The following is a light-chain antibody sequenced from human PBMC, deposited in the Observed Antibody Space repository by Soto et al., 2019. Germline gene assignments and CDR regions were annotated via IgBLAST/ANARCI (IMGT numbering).Light chain of an antibody. CDR1: QSVSSY. CDR2: DAS. CDR3: QQYGSSPT. Sequence: EIVFTQYPTPPSFSPGEKAPLPLRASQSVSSYLAWYQQKPGQAPRLLIYDASNRATGIPARFSGSGSGTDFTLTISRLESEDFAVYYCQQYGSSPTFGQGTRLEIK. V-gene: IGKV3-20*01. J-gene: IGKJ5*01.